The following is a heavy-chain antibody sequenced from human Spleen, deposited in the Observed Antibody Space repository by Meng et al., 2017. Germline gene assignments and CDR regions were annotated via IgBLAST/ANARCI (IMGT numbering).Heavy chain of an antibody. J-gene: IGHJ4*02. CDR2: INHSGST. Sequence: QGQLQQWGEGLLKPSETLSLTGVVSGGSFSDYYWSWIRQPPGKGLEWIGEINHSGSTNYSPSLESRATISVDTSQNNLSLKLSSVTAADSAVYYCARGPTTMAHDFDYWGQGTLVTVSS. CDR1: GGSFSDYY. D-gene: IGHD4-11*01. CDR3: ARGPTTMAHDFDY. V-gene: IGHV4-34*01.